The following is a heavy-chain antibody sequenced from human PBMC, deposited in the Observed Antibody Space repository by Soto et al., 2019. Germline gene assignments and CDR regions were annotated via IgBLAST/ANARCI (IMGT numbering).Heavy chain of an antibody. CDR1: GGSISSGGYY. Sequence: QVQLQESGPGLVKPSQTLSLTCTVSGGSISSGGYYWSWIRQHPGKGLEWIGYIYYSGNTYYNPSLKGRVTISVDTSENQFSLKLSSVTAADTAVYYCARDHSCYDWAFDIWGQGTMVTVSS. CDR2: IYYSGNT. V-gene: IGHV4-31*03. J-gene: IGHJ3*02. CDR3: ARDHSCYDWAFDI. D-gene: IGHD5-12*01.